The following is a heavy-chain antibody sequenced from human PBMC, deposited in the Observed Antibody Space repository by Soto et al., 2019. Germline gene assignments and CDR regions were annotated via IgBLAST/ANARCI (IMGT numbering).Heavy chain of an antibody. D-gene: IGHD1-26*01. CDR1: GFTFSSYG. CDR2: IWYDGSNK. Sequence: LRLSCAASGFTFSSYGMHWVRQAPGKGLEWVAVIWYDGSNKYYADSVKGRFTISRDNSKNTLYLQMNSLRAEDTAVYYCARDFAPEVGAILGAFDICGQGTMVTVSS. CDR3: ARDFAPEVGAILGAFDI. V-gene: IGHV3-33*01. J-gene: IGHJ3*02.